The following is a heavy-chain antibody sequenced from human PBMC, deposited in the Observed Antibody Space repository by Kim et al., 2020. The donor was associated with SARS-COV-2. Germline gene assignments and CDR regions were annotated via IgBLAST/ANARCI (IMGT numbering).Heavy chain of an antibody. J-gene: IGHJ3*01. CDR2: INAGNGNT. CDR3: AREGHEAVYLT. CDR1: GYTFTDYA. D-gene: IGHD1-20*01. V-gene: IGHV1-3*01. Sequence: ASVKVSCKASGYTFTDYAIHWVRQAPGQRFEWMGWINAGNGNTRYSQKYQGRLTITSDTSASTAYMELNSLRSEDTAVYYCAREGHEAVYLTWGQGTMVTVSS.